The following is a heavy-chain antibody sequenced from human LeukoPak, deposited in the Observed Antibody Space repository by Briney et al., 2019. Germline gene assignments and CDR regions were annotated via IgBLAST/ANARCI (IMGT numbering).Heavy chain of an antibody. V-gene: IGHV3-21*04. CDR1: AFSLNTYN. D-gene: IGHD1-26*01. J-gene: IGHJ4*02. Sequence: GGSLRLSCAASAFSLNTYNMNWVRQAPGKGLEWVSSISYTGAYIYYADSVRGRFTISRDNPQNSVFLQMYSLRAEDTAVYYCVRDRGSYRPIDYWGQGTLVTVSS. CDR2: ISYTGAYI. CDR3: VRDRGSYRPIDY.